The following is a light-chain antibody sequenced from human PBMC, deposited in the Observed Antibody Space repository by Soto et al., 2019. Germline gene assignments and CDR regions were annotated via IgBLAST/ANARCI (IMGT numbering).Light chain of an antibody. V-gene: IGKV3-15*01. CDR2: GAS. CDR3: QQYKQWPVA. J-gene: IGKJ4*01. Sequence: VMTQSPTTLSVSPGERATHSCRASHSVGSNLAWYQQNPGQAPRLLIYGASTRATGVPARFSGSGSATQFTLTISTRQSEDFGFYYCQQYKQWPVAFGGGTKVEIK. CDR1: HSVGSN.